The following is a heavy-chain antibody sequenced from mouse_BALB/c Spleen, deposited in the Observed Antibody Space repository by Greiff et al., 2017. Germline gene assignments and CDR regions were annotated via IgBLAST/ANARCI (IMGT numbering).Heavy chain of an antibody. Sequence: EVKLVESGGGLVKPGGSLKLSCAASGFTFSSYAMSWVRQSPEKRLEWVAEISSGGSYTYYPDTVTGRFTISRDNAKNTLYLEMSSLRSEDTAMYYCAPIHYYVYGAYWGQGTLVTVSA. J-gene: IGHJ3*01. CDR2: ISSGGSYT. CDR1: GFTFSSYA. D-gene: IGHD1-2*01. V-gene: IGHV5-9-4*01. CDR3: APIHYYVYGAY.